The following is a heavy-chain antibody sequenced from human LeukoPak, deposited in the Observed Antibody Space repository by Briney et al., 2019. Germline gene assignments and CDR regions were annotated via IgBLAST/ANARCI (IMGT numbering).Heavy chain of an antibody. CDR3: ARENADPNYYYYGMDV. D-gene: IGHD2-8*01. Sequence: GGSLRLSCAASGFTVSSNYMSWVRQAPGKGLEWVSVIYSGGSTYYADSVKGRFTISRDNSKNTLYLQMNSLRAEDTAVYYCARENADPNYYYYGMDVRGQGTTVTVSS. J-gene: IGHJ6*02. V-gene: IGHV3-53*01. CDR1: GFTVSSNY. CDR2: IYSGGST.